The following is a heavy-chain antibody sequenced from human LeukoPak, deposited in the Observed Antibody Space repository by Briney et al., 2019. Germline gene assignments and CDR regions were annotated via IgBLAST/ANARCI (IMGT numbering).Heavy chain of an antibody. J-gene: IGHJ4*02. V-gene: IGHV4-39*06. CDR3: ARGRHYFDY. CDR2: IYYSGST. CDR1: GGSISSYY. Sequence: RPSETLSLTCTVSGGSISSYYWSWIRQPPGKGLEWIGSIYYSGSTYYNPSLKSRVTISVDTSKNQFPLKLSSVTAADTAVYYCARGRHYFDYWGQGTLVTVSS.